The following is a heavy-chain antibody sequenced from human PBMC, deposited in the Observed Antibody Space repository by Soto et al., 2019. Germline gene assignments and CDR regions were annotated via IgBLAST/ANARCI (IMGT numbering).Heavy chain of an antibody. J-gene: IGHJ4*02. CDR2: IYYSGST. Sequence: QVQLQESGPGLVKPSQTLSLTCTVSGGSISSGGYYWSWIRQHPGKGLEWIGYIYYSGSTYYNPSLKSRVTISGDTSKNQLYLKLSSVTAADTAVYYCARVPIAARRWYYLDYWGQGTLVTVSS. V-gene: IGHV4-31*03. CDR3: ARVPIAARRWYYLDY. CDR1: GGSISSGGYY. D-gene: IGHD6-6*01.